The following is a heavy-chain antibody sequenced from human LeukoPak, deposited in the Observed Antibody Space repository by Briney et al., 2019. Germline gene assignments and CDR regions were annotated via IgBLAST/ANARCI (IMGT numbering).Heavy chain of an antibody. Sequence: SETLSLTCTVSGGSISSYYWSWIRQPPGKGLEWIGYIYYSGSSYYNPSLKSRVTISVDTSKNQFSLKLSSVTAADTAVYYCARDSAGSSGWYRGFDYWGQGTLVTVSS. CDR1: GGSISSYY. D-gene: IGHD6-19*01. J-gene: IGHJ4*02. CDR2: IYYSGSS. CDR3: ARDSAGSSGWYRGFDY. V-gene: IGHV4-59*12.